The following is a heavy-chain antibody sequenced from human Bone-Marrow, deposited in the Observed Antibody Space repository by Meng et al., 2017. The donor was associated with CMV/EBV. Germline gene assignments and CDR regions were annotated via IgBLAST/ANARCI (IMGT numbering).Heavy chain of an antibody. V-gene: IGHV3-21*01. Sequence: GGSLRLSCAASGFTFSSYSMNWVRQAPGKGLEWVSSISSSSSYIYYADSVKGRFTISRDNAKNSLYLQMNSLRAEDTAVYYCARDRRVGAIGGAFDSWGQGTMVTVSS. CDR3: ARDRRVGAIGGAFDS. D-gene: IGHD1-26*01. J-gene: IGHJ3*02. CDR2: ISSSSSYI. CDR1: GFTFSSYS.